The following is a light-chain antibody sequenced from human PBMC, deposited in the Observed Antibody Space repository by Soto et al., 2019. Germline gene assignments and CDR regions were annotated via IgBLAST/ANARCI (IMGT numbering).Light chain of an antibody. J-gene: IGKJ5*01. Sequence: DIQMTQSPSSVSASVRDRVTITCRASQGISSSLAWYQQKPGKAPNLLIYDASTLQSGVPSRFSGSGSGTDFTLTISSLQPEDFATYYCLQANSFPITFGQGTRLEI. V-gene: IGKV1D-12*01. CDR3: LQANSFPIT. CDR1: QGISSS. CDR2: DAS.